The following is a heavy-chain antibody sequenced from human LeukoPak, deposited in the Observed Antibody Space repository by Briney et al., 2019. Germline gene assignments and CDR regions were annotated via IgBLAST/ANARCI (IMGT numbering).Heavy chain of an antibody. V-gene: IGHV4-39*01. J-gene: IGHJ4*02. Sequence: PSETLSLTCSVSGGSISSGLYSWAWIRQPPGKGLEWIETVYNSGSTDYNPSLKSRVTISLDASKNKFFLNLSSVTAADTTVYYCARQTMVPFPPSGWYGAYFALWGQGTLVTVSS. CDR3: ARQTMVPFPPSGWYGAYFAL. CDR1: GGSISSGLYS. CDR2: VYNSGST. D-gene: IGHD6-19*01.